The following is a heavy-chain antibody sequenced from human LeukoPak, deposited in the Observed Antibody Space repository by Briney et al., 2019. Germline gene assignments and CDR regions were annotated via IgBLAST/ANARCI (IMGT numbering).Heavy chain of an antibody. V-gene: IGHV3-9*01. CDR1: GFTFDDYA. D-gene: IGHD3-22*01. Sequence: GRSLRLSCAASGFTFDDYAMHWVRQAPGKGLEWVSGISWNSGSIGYADSVKGRFTISRDNSKNTLYLQMNSLRTEDTAVYYCARSLIVGAFDYWGQGTLVTVSS. CDR3: ARSLIVGAFDY. J-gene: IGHJ4*02. CDR2: ISWNSGSI.